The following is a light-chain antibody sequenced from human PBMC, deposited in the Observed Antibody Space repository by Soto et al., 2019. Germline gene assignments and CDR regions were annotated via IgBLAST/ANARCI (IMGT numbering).Light chain of an antibody. CDR1: SSDVGSYNL. CDR2: EGS. CDR3: CSYAGSSTFV. Sequence: QSALTQPASVSGSPGQSITISCTGTSSDVGSYNLVSWYQQHPGKAPKILIYEGSKRPSGVSNRFSGSKSANTASLTISGRQAEDEADYYCCSYAGSSTFVFGTGTKLTVL. J-gene: IGLJ1*01. V-gene: IGLV2-23*01.